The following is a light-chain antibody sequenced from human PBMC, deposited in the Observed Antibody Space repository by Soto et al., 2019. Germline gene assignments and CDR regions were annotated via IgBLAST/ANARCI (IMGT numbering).Light chain of an antibody. V-gene: IGKV1-39*01. Sequence: DIQMTQSPSSLSASVVDRVTIACRASQSVNTYLHWYQQKAGQAPKLLIYAASSLQGGVPSRFSGSGSGTDFTLTIKSLQPEDFATYYCQQSFSSPFTFGPGTKVDIK. J-gene: IGKJ3*01. CDR2: AAS. CDR3: QQSFSSPFT. CDR1: QSVNTY.